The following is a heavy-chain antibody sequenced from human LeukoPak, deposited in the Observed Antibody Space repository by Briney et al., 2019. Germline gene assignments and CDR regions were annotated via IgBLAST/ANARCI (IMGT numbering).Heavy chain of an antibody. V-gene: IGHV3-11*04. CDR3: ARVSWNDWPVPIN. D-gene: IGHD1-1*01. J-gene: IGHJ1*01. CDR2: ISSSGSTI. CDR1: GFTFSAYY. Sequence: TGGSLRLSCAASGFTFSAYYMSWIRQAPGKGLEWVSYISSSGSTIYYADSVKGRFTISRDNAKNSLYLQMNSLRAEDTAVYYCARVSWNDWPVPINWGQGTLVTVSS.